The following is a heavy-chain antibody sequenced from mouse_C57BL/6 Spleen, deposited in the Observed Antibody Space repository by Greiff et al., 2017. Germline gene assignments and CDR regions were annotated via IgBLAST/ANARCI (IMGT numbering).Heavy chain of an antibody. CDR2: IRNKANGYTT. CDR3: AGRRTHCAMDY. J-gene: IGHJ4*01. CDR1: GFTFTDYY. Sequence: DVMLVESGGGLVQPGGSLSLSCAASGFTFTDYYMSWVRQPPGKALEWLGFIRNKANGYTTEYSAYVKGRFTISRDNSQSILYLQRNARRAEDGATYYCAGRRTHCAMDYWGQGTSVTVSS. V-gene: IGHV7-3*01.